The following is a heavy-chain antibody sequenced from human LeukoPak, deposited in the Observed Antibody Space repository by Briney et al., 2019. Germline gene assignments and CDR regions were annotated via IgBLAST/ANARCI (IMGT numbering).Heavy chain of an antibody. D-gene: IGHD6-13*01. CDR2: IRSSSSNI. Sequence: GGSLRLSCAASGFTFSSYSMNWVRQAPGEGLEGVSYIRSSSSNIYYADPVKGRFTISRDNAKNSLYLQMNSLSAEDTAVYYCAREPEGGGYSSSGPDYWGQGTLVTVSS. J-gene: IGHJ4*02. CDR3: AREPEGGGYSSSGPDY. CDR1: GFTFSSYS. V-gene: IGHV3-48*01.